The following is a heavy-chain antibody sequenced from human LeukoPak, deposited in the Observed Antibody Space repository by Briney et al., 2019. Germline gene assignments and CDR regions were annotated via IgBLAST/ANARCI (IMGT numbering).Heavy chain of an antibody. V-gene: IGHV1-2*02. D-gene: IGHD6-25*01. CDR3: TCGRGFNYDY. J-gene: IGHJ4*02. CDR1: GYTFTAHH. CDR2: VHPNSGDT. Sequence: ASVKVSCTASGYTFTAHHLHWVRRAPGQGLEWMGWVHPNSGDTNYAQKFQGRVTMTRDTSASTAYMELYTLRFDDTAVYYCTCGRGFNYDYWGQGTLVTVSS.